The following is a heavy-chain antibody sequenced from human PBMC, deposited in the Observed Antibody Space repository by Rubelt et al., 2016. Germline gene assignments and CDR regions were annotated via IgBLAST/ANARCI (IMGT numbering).Heavy chain of an antibody. CDR3: ARTTRGSNYGTQTVPDV. D-gene: IGHD4-11*01. Sequence: GGGVFQPGRSLRLSCAASGFTFSSYAMHWVRQAPGKGLEWLTVIQFDGAATYYADSVKGRFAISRDNSKNTLFLQVNSLRPEDTAVYYCARTTRGSNYGTQTVPDVWGQGTSVTVSS. CDR2: IQFDGAAT. V-gene: IGHV3-33*08. J-gene: IGHJ3*01. CDR1: GFTFSSYA.